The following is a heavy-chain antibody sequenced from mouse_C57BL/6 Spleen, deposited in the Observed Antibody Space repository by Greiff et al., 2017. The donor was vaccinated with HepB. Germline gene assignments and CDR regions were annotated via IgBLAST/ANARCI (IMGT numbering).Heavy chain of an antibody. D-gene: IGHD1-1*01. CDR2: IHPNSGST. CDR1: GYTFTSYW. Sequence: VQLQQSGAELVKPGASVKLSCKASGYTFTSYWMHWVKQRPGQGLEWIGMIHPNSGSTNYNEKFKSKATLTVDKSSSTAYMQLSSLTSEDSAVYYCARSEGTVVGAMDYWGQGTSVTVSS. CDR3: ARSEGTVVGAMDY. J-gene: IGHJ4*01. V-gene: IGHV1-64*01.